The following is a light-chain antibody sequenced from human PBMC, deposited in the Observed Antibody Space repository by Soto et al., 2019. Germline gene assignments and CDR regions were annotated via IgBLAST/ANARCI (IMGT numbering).Light chain of an antibody. CDR2: KVS. Sequence: DVVMTQSPLSLPVTLGQPASISCRSSQSLVHSDGNTYLSWFQQRPGQSPRRLLYKVSKRDSGVPDRFSGSGSGTEFTLKIGRVEAEDVGIYYCMQGTHSYTFGQGTRLDIK. CDR1: QSLVHSDGNTY. J-gene: IGKJ2*01. CDR3: MQGTHSYT. V-gene: IGKV2-30*02.